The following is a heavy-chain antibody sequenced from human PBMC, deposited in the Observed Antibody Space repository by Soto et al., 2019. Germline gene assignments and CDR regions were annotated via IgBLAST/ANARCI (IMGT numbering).Heavy chain of an antibody. V-gene: IGHV4-59*01. J-gene: IGHJ3*02. D-gene: IGHD1-26*01. CDR2: IYYSGST. CDR1: GGSISSYY. Sequence: SETLSLTCTVSGGSISSYYWSWIRQPPQKGLEWIGYIYYSGSTNYNPSLKSRVTISLDTSKNQFSLNLSSVTAADTAVYYCARVGTYKWSSGSYLAFDIWGQGTMVTVSS. CDR3: ARVGTYKWSSGSYLAFDI.